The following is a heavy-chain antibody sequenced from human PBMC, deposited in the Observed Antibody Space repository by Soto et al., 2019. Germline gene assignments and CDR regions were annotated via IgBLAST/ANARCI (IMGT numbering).Heavy chain of an antibody. V-gene: IGHV1-46*01. J-gene: IGHJ6*02. CDR2: INPGSGTT. CDR3: AREKILDGSGRRHYYGMDV. D-gene: IGHD3-10*01. Sequence: QEQLLQSGAEVKKPGASVTVSCKASGYTFLIYFVHWVRQAPGQGLEWMGIINPGSGTTNYSQQFQGRVIMTSDTSTNTVHMAMTSMTSEDTAVDFCAREKILDGSGRRHYYGMDVWGQGTAVSVSS. CDR1: GYTFLIYF.